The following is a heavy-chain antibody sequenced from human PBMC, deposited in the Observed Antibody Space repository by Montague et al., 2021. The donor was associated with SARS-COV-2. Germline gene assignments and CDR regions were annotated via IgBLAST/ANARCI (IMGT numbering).Heavy chain of an antibody. J-gene: IGHJ4*02. CDR3: VRDGGEWYYFDY. CDR1: GVSITSTY. CDR2: IYASGST. Sequence: SETLSLTCSISGVSITSTYWSWVRKPAGPGLDWIDLIYASGSTNYSSSLTLRVRLSIDNPKNQFSLKLESLTAAATAVYYCVRDGGEWYYFDYWGQGALVTVSS. V-gene: IGHV4-4*07. D-gene: IGHD3-3*01.